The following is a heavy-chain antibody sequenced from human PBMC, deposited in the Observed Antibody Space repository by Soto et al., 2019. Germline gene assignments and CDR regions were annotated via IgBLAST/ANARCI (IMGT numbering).Heavy chain of an antibody. D-gene: IGHD3-22*01. J-gene: IGHJ4*02. V-gene: IGHV4-61*01. CDR2: IYNSGTT. CDR1: GDSVNSGTYY. Sequence: QVQLQESGPGLVKPSETLSLTCTVSGDSVNSGTYYWSWIRQPPGKGLEWIGYIYNSGTTKYNPPLKNRVTKAGNTAKNQISLNLSSVDAADTAVFFCGRAKTNMIVPENYWGQGTLVTVSS. CDR3: GRAKTNMIVPENY.